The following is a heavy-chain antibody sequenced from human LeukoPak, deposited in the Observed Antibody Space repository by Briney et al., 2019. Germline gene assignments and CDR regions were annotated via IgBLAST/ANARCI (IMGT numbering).Heavy chain of an antibody. CDR3: AKEGGDIVLMVYAFGSGHYFDY. J-gene: IGHJ4*02. Sequence: GLSLRLFCAASGFPFSSYGMHWVRDAPGKGREWGAVISYDGSNKYYADSVKGSFTISRDNSKNTLYLQMNSLRAEDTAVWYCAKEGGDIVLMVYAFGSGHYFDYWGQGTLVTVSS. D-gene: IGHD2-8*01. CDR1: GFPFSSYG. V-gene: IGHV3-30*18. CDR2: ISYDGSNK.